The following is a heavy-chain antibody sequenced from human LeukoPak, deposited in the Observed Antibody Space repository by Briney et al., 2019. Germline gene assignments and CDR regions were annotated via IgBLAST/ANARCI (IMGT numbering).Heavy chain of an antibody. CDR1: GFTFSIYA. V-gene: IGHV3-23*01. Sequence: GGPLRLSCAASGFTFSIYAMSWVRQAPGKGLEWVSAISGSGGTAYYADSVEGRFTISRDNSKNTLYLQMNSLRAEDTAVYYCAKKGYYDGSGYYMYYFDHWGQGTLVTVSS. D-gene: IGHD3-22*01. CDR2: ISGSGGTA. J-gene: IGHJ4*02. CDR3: AKKGYYDGSGYYMYYFDH.